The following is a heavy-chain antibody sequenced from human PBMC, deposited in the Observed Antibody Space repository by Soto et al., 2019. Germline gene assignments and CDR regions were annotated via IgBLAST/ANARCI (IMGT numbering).Heavy chain of an antibody. CDR2: INPNSGGT. Sequence: QVQLVQSGAEVKKPGASVEVSCKTSGYTFSDHYTHWVRQAPGQGLEWMGWINPNSGGTGYAEKFQGRVTMTRDTSISTAYMELNRLNSDDTAVYYCVRGGPVAGPTSSEAYHPFDFWGQGTLVTVS. V-gene: IGHV1-2*02. CDR1: GYTFSDHY. CDR3: VRGGPVAGPTSSEAYHPFDF. J-gene: IGHJ4*02. D-gene: IGHD6-19*01.